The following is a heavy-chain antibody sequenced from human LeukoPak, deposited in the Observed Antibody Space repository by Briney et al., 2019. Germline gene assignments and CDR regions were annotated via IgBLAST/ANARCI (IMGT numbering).Heavy chain of an antibody. CDR3: ARARTQQQWSSMDV. J-gene: IGHJ6*02. CDR2: IYHSGST. Sequence: SETLSLTCTVSGGSITYYYWTWIRQPPGKGLEWIGYIYHSGSTNYNPSLKSRVTISVDTSKNQFSLKLTSVTAADTAAYYCARARTQQQWSSMDVWGQGTTVTVSS. V-gene: IGHV4-59*01. CDR1: GGSITYYY. D-gene: IGHD5-18*01.